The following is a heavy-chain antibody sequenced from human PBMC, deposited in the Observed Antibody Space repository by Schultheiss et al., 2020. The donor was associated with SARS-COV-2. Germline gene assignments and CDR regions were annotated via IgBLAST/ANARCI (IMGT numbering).Heavy chain of an antibody. D-gene: IGHD1-26*01. CDR3: AKDSRYSGSLNDY. J-gene: IGHJ4*02. CDR2: ISYDGSNK. V-gene: IGHV3-30*07. Sequence: GGSLRLSCAASGFTFSSHALHWVRQAPGKGLEWVAVISYDGSNKYYADSVKGRFTISRDNSKNTLYLQMNSLRAEDTAVYYCAKDSRYSGSLNDYWGQGTLVTVSS. CDR1: GFTFSSHA.